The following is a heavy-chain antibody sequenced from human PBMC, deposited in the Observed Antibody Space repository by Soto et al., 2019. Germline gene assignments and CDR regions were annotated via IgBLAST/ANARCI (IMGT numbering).Heavy chain of an antibody. V-gene: IGHV3-23*01. D-gene: IGHD6-19*01. CDR1: GFTFSSYA. CDR2: ISYSGGST. Sequence: GGSLRLSCAASGFTFSSYAMSWVRQAPGKGLEWVSGISYSGGSTFYADSVKGRFTISRDNSKNTLYLQMNSLRAEDTAVYYCAKYPVSSAFGAFEMWGQGTMVTVSS. CDR3: AKYPVSSAFGAFEM. J-gene: IGHJ3*02.